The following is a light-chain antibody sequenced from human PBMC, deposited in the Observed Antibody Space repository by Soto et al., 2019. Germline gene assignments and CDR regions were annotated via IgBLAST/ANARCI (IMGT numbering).Light chain of an antibody. CDR3: QKYSGAPPT. Sequence: DIQMTQSPSSLSTSVGDRVTITCRASQAIGIYLAWYQQKPGKVPKLLIYAASTLQSGAPSRFSGSGSGTDFPLTINSLQPEDVATYYCQKYSGAPPTFGQGPKVEIK. CDR2: AAS. CDR1: QAIGIY. V-gene: IGKV1-27*01. J-gene: IGKJ1*01.